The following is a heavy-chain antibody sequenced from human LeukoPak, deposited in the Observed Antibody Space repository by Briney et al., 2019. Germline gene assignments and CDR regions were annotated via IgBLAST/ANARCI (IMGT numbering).Heavy chain of an antibody. CDR2: ISSSSSYS. CDR3: ARDPGQPAFRWDY. J-gene: IGHJ4*01. CDR1: GFTFSDYY. V-gene: IGHV3-11*05. Sequence: PGGSLRLSCAASGFTFSDYYMSWIRQAPGKGLEWVSYISSSSSYSNDADSVKGRFTISRDNAKNSLYLQMNSLRAEDTAIYYCARDPGQPAFRWDYWGHGTLVTVSS. D-gene: IGHD2-15*01.